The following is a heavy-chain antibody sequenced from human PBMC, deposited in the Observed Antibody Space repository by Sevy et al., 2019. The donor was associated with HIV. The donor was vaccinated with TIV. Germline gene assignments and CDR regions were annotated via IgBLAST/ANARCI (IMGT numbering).Heavy chain of an antibody. CDR1: GFTFSSYA. Sequence: GESLKISCAASGFTFSSYAMSWVRQAPGKGLEWVSAISGSGGSTYYADSVKGRFTISRDNSKNTLYLQMNSLRAEETAVYYYAKARSGIEVVVAGYMDVWGQGTTVTVSS. J-gene: IGHJ6*02. D-gene: IGHD2-15*01. V-gene: IGHV3-23*01. CDR2: ISGSGGST. CDR3: AKARSGIEVVVAGYMDV.